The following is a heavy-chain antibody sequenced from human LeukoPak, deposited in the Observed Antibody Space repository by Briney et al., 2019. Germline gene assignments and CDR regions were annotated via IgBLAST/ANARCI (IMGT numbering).Heavy chain of an antibody. CDR2: IKEDGSEK. J-gene: IGHJ1*01. CDR3: ATDQDHGYFRQ. CDR1: GFTFRRYW. Sequence: GGSLRLSCVASGFTFRRYWMTWVRQAPGKKPEWVANIKEDGSEKYYDDSVRGRFTISRDNAKNTLYLDMNSLRAEDTAVFYCATDQDHGYFRQWGQGTLSLSPQ. V-gene: IGHV3-7*01. D-gene: IGHD3-22*01.